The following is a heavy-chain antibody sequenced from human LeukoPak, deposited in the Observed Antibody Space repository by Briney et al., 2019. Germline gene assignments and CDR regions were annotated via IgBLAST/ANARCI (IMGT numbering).Heavy chain of an antibody. Sequence: GGSLRLSCAASGFTFSSYAMHWVRQAPGKGLEWVAVISYDGSNKYYADSVKGRFTISRDNSKNTLYLQMNSLRAEDTAVYYCARVPQTLNVDIVSLYYFDYWGQGTLVTVSS. D-gene: IGHD5/OR15-5a*01. J-gene: IGHJ4*02. V-gene: IGHV3-30-3*01. CDR3: ARVPQTLNVDIVSLYYFDY. CDR2: ISYDGSNK. CDR1: GFTFSSYA.